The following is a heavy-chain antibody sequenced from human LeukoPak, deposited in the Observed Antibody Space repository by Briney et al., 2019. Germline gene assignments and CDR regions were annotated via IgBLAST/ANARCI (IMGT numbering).Heavy chain of an antibody. V-gene: IGHV4-30-2*01. CDR3: ARSGGLHWYFDL. Sequence: SQTLSLTCAVSGGSISSGGYSWSWIRQPPGKGLEWIGYIYHSGSTYYNPSLKSRVTISVDRSRNQFSLKLSSVTAADTAVYYCARSGGLHWYFDLWGRGTLVTVSS. CDR2: IYHSGST. CDR1: GGSISSGGYS. D-gene: IGHD5-12*01. J-gene: IGHJ2*01.